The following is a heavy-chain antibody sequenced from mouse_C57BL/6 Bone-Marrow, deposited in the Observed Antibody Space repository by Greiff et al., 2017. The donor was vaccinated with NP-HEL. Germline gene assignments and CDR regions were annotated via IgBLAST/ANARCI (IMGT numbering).Heavy chain of an antibody. J-gene: IGHJ3*01. Sequence: EVQRVESGGGLVQPGGSLKLSCAASGFTFSDYYMYWVRQTPEKRLEWVAYIRNGGGSTYYPDTVKGRFTISRDNAKNTLYLQMSRLKSEDTAMYYCARHGSFAYWGQGTLVTVSA. CDR1: GFTFSDYY. V-gene: IGHV5-12*01. CDR2: IRNGGGST. CDR3: ARHGSFAY. D-gene: IGHD1-1*01.